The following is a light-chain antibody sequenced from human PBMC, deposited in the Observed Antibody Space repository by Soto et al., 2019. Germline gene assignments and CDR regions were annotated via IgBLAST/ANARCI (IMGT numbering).Light chain of an antibody. CDR2: GAS. CDR3: HQDASSSRT. V-gene: IGKV3-20*01. J-gene: IGKJ1*01. CDR1: QSFSSNY. Sequence: EIVLTQSPGTLSLSPGERATLSCRASQSFSSNYLAWYQQKPGQAPRLLIYGASSRATGIPDRFSGSGSGSDFTLTISGLEPEDCAVYYYHQDASSSRTFGQGTKVEIK.